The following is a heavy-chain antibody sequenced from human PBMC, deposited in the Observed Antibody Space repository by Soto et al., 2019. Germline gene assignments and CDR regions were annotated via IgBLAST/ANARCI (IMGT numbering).Heavy chain of an antibody. J-gene: IGHJ4*02. CDR1: GYTFTSYY. CDR3: ARAYYDSSGYYYVPFDY. Sequence: ASVKVSCKASGYTFTSYYMHWVRQAPGQGLEWMGLINPSGGSTSYAQKFQGRVTMTRDTSTSTVYMELSSLRSEDTAVYYCARAYYDSSGYYYVPFDYWGQGTLVTVSS. D-gene: IGHD3-22*01. CDR2: INPSGGST. V-gene: IGHV1-46*01.